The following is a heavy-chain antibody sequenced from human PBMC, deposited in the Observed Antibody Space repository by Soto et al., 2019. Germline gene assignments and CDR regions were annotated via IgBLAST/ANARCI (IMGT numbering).Heavy chain of an antibody. CDR1: GFTFSRYA. Sequence: QVQVVESGGGVVQPGRSLRLSCAASGFTFSRYAMHWVRQAPGKGLEWVSLILYDGSNKYYADSVKGRFTISRDNSRNTLFLEMNSLRGDDMAVYYCTGEVASGYWGQGTLVTVSS. CDR3: TGEVASGY. J-gene: IGHJ4*02. V-gene: IGHV3-30-3*01. CDR2: ILYDGSNK. D-gene: IGHD2-8*02.